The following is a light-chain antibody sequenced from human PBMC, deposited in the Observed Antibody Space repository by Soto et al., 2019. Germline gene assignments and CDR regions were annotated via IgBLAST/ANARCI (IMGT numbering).Light chain of an antibody. CDR2: RAS. J-gene: IGKJ1*01. V-gene: IGKV1-5*03. CDR1: QSISTW. Sequence: DIQMTQSPSTLSASVGDRVTITCRASQSISTWLAWYQQKPGRAPNLLIYRASNLENGVPSRFSGSGSGTELTLTIPSLQPDDFATYYCQQYITYSGTFGQGTKVEIK. CDR3: QQYITYSGT.